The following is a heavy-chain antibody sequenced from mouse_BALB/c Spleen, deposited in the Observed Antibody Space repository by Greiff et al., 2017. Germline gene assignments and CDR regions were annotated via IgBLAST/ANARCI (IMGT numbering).Heavy chain of an antibody. CDR1: GYTFTSYY. J-gene: IGHJ4*01. V-gene: IGHV1S56*01. CDR3: ARWYYGPPYYYAMDY. D-gene: IGHD1-2*01. CDR2: IYPGDGST. Sequence: QVQLQQSGPELVKPGASVKMSCKASGYTFTSYYIHWVKQRPGQGLEWIGWIYPGDGSTKYNEKFKGKTTLTADKSSSTAYMLLSSLTSEDSAIYFCARWYYGPPYYYAMDYWGQGTSVTVSS.